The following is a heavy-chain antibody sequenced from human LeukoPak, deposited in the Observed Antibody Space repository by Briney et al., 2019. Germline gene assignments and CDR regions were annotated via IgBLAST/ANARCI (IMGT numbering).Heavy chain of an antibody. D-gene: IGHD6-13*01. Sequence: PSETLSLACAVYGGSFSSYYWCWIRQPPGKGLEWIGSIYYSGSTYYNPSLKSRVTISVDTSKNQFSLKLSSVTAADTAVYYCATSSAAAGDFDYWGQGTLVTVPS. CDR3: ATSSAAAGDFDY. CDR1: GGSFSSYY. J-gene: IGHJ4*02. CDR2: IYYSGST. V-gene: IGHV4-39*01.